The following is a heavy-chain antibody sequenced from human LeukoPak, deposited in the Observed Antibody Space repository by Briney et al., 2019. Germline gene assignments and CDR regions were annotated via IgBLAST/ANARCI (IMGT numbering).Heavy chain of an antibody. V-gene: IGHV3-9*03. CDR3: ARGIAAADTMAFDI. CDR1: GFTFDDYA. Sequence: GGSLRLSCAASGFTFDDYAMHWVRQAPGKGLEWVSGISWNSRSIGYAGSVKGRFTISRDNAKNSLYLQMNSLRAEDMAFYYCARGIAAADTMAFDIWGQGTMVTVSS. CDR2: ISWNSRSI. D-gene: IGHD6-13*01. J-gene: IGHJ3*02.